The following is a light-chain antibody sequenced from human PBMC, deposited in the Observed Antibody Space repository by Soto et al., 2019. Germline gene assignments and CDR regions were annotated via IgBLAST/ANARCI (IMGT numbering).Light chain of an antibody. CDR3: SSYTNIVTLV. CDR1: SSDVGGYNY. J-gene: IGLJ2*01. V-gene: IGLV2-14*01. CDR2: EVT. Sequence: QSVLTQPASVSGSPGQSITISCTGTSSDVGGYNYVSWYQQYPGKAPKLIIYEVTNRPSGVSDRFSGSKSGNTASLTISGLQAEDEADYYCSSYTNIVTLVFGGGTKVTVL.